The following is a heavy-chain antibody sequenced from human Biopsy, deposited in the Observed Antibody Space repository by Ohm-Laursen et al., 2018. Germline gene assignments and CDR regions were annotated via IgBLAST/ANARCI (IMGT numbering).Heavy chain of an antibody. CDR2: IYNSETT. J-gene: IGHJ5*02. CDR3: ARHPTGFWFDP. V-gene: IGHV4-39*01. Sequence: TLSLTCTVSGDSISTSTTYYWAWLRQPPGKGLEWIGSIYNSETTFYNPSLKSRVAISVDTSTNQFSLKVPSVTAADTALYYCARHPTGFWFDPWGHGALVTVSS. CDR1: GDSISTSTTYY.